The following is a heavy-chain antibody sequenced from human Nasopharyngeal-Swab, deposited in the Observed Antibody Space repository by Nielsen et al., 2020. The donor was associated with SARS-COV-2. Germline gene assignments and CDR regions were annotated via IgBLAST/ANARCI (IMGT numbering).Heavy chain of an antibody. Sequence: GGSLKLSCAPSGFTFSSYEMNWVRQAPGRGLEWVSYISSSGSTIYYADSVKGRFTISRDNAKNTLYLQMNSLRAEDTAVYYCARGQQRLVLRAPFDYWGQGTLVTVSS. D-gene: IGHD6-13*01. CDR2: ISSSGSTI. CDR3: ARGQQRLVLRAPFDY. J-gene: IGHJ4*02. V-gene: IGHV3-48*03. CDR1: GFTFSSYE.